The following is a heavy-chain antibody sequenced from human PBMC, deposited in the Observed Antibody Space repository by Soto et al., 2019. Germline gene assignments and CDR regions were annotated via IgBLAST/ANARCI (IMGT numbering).Heavy chain of an antibody. D-gene: IGHD3-22*01. CDR3: ATSLSGYYYSY. Sequence: EVPLVESGGSLVQPGGSLRLSCAASGFTFRAYEMMWVRQAPGRGLEWVSFIHSSRGTTYYADSVKGRFTISRDNAQNSLYLKMSSLRAEDTAVYYCATSLSGYYYSYWGQGTLVTVSS. J-gene: IGHJ4*02. V-gene: IGHV3-48*03. CDR1: GFTFRAYE. CDR2: IHSSRGTT.